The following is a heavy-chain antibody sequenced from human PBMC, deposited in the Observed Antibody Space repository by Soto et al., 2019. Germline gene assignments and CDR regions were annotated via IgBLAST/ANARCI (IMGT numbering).Heavy chain of an antibody. J-gene: IGHJ6*02. CDR3: ARDLKDRRLVTYYSSVGMDV. CDR1: GYMFTSYY. CDR2: INPSGGKT. D-gene: IGHD5-18*01. Sequence: QVRLVQSGTEVKKPGASVKVSCQASGYMFTSYYIHWVRQAPGQGLEWVGIINPSGGKTSSTQNFQARVTLSSHTSTNTVYMELSGLQSADTAVHYCARDLKDRRLVTYYSSVGMDVWGQGTRVTVS. V-gene: IGHV1-46*01.